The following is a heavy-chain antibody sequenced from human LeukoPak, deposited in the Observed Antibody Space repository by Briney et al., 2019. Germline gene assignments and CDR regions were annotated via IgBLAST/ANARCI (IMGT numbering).Heavy chain of an antibody. J-gene: IGHJ3*02. CDR3: TTLSPAAPPFYAFDI. Sequence: GGSLRLSCAASGFTFSNAWMSWVRQAPGKGLEWVGRIKSKTDGGTTDYAAPVKGRFTISRDDSKNTLYLQMNSLKTEDTAVYYCTTLSPAAPPFYAFDIWGQGTMVTVSS. V-gene: IGHV3-15*01. CDR2: IKSKTDGGTT. CDR1: GFTFSNAW. D-gene: IGHD2-2*01.